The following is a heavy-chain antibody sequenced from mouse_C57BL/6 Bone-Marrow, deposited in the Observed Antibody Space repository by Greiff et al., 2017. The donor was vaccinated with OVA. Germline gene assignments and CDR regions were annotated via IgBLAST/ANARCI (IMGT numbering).Heavy chain of an antibody. D-gene: IGHD2-5*01. J-gene: IGHJ4*01. V-gene: IGHV1-15*01. CDR2: IDPETGGT. Sequence: QVQLQQSGAELVRPGASVTLSCKASGYTFTDYEMHWVKQTPVHGLEWIGAIDPETGGTAYNQKFKGKAILTADKSSSTAYMELRSLTSEDSAVYYGTRGYSNYYAEDYWGQGTSVTVSA. CDR1: GYTFTDYE. CDR3: TRGYSNYYAEDY.